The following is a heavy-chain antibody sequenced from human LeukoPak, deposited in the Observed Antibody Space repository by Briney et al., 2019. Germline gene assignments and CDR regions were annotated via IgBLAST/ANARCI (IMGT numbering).Heavy chain of an antibody. Sequence: GGSLRLSCAASGFSFSSYGMHWVRQAPGKGLEWVAFIRYDGSNKYYADSVKGRFTISRDNSKNTLYLQMNSLRAEDTAVYYCAKVPYNWNFDYFDYWGQGTLVTASS. J-gene: IGHJ4*02. D-gene: IGHD1-7*01. CDR3: AKVPYNWNFDYFDY. CDR1: GFSFSSYG. V-gene: IGHV3-30*02. CDR2: IRYDGSNK.